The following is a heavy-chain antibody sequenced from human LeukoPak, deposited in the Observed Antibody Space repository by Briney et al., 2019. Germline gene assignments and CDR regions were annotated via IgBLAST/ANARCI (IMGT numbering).Heavy chain of an antibody. V-gene: IGHV4-38-2*02. Sequence: SETLSLTCTVSGYSISSGDYWGWIRQPPGKGLEWVGSIYHSGTTYYDPSLKSRVTISVDTCKNQVSLKLSSVTAADTAVYYCARESAVRGVIQGTGNMDVWGKGTTVTISS. CDR2: IYHSGTT. CDR1: GYSISSGDY. CDR3: ARESAVRGVIQGTGNMDV. D-gene: IGHD3-10*01. J-gene: IGHJ6*03.